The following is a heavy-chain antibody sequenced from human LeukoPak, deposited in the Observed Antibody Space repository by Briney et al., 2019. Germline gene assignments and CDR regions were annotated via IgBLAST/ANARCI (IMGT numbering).Heavy chain of an antibody. D-gene: IGHD3-10*01. J-gene: IGHJ4*02. CDR1: GYTFTGYY. V-gene: IGHV1-2*02. Sequence: ASVKVSCKASGYTFTGYYMHWVRQAPGQGLEWMGWINPNSGGTNYAQKFQGRVTMTRDTSISTAYMELSRLRSDDTAVYYCASDFWFVAEGDSGSYYMGALIYWGQGTLVTVSS. CDR3: ASDFWFVAEGDSGSYYMGALIY. CDR2: INPNSGGT.